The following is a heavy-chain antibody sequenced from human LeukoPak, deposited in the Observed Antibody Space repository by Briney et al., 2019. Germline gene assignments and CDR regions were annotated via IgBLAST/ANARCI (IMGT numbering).Heavy chain of an antibody. V-gene: IGHV3-43*01. CDR3: AQNVGDGYNFHYFDY. CDR2: ISWDGDST. D-gene: IGHD5-24*01. Sequence: GGSLRLSCAASGFTFDDYTMNWVRQAPGKGLEWVSLISWDGDSTYYADSVKGRFTISRDNSKNSLYLQMNSLRTADTDLYYCAQNVGDGYNFHYFDYWGQGTLVTVSS. J-gene: IGHJ4*02. CDR1: GFTFDDYT.